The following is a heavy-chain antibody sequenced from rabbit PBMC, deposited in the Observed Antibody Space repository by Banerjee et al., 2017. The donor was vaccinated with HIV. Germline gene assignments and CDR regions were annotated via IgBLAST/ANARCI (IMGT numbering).Heavy chain of an antibody. J-gene: IGHJ4*01. CDR2: IGAGSSGTT. V-gene: IGHV1S40*01. CDR3: ARDLAGVIGWNFNL. D-gene: IGHD4-1*01. Sequence: QSLEESGGGLVQPGGSLKLSCKASGFDFSSYWMWWVRQAPGKGLEWIACIGAGSSGTTYYASWAKGRFTISKRSSTTVTLQMTSLTAADTATYFCARDLAGVIGWNFNLWGPGTLVTVS. CDR1: GFDFSSYW.